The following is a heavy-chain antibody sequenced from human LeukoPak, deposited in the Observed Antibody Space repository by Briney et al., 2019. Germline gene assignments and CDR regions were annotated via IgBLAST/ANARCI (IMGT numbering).Heavy chain of an antibody. J-gene: IGHJ4*02. Sequence: PSETLSLTCTVSGGSISSSSYYWGWIRQPPGKGLEWIGSIYYSGSTYYNPSLKSRVIISVDTSKNQFSLKLSSVTAADTAVFYCARPLGSGWKPFDYWGQGTLDTVSS. CDR2: IYYSGST. V-gene: IGHV4-39*01. D-gene: IGHD6-19*01. CDR3: ARPLGSGWKPFDY. CDR1: GGSISSSSYY.